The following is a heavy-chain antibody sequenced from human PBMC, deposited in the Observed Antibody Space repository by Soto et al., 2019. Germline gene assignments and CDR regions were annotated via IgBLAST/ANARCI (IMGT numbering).Heavy chain of an antibody. J-gene: IGHJ6*04. CDR2: INVGNGNT. CDR1: GYTFTSYA. Sequence: ASVKVSCKASGYTFTSYAMHWVRQAPGQRLEWMGWINVGNGNTKYSQKFQGRVTITRDTSASTAYMELSSLRSEETAVYYCVSNDLATTAYGMDVWGKGTTGTVSS. CDR3: VSNDLATTAYGMDV. D-gene: IGHD4-17*01. V-gene: IGHV1-3*01.